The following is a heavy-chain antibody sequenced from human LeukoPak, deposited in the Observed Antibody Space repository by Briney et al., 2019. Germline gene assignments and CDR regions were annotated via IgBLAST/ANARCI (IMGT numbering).Heavy chain of an antibody. V-gene: IGHV4-4*07. CDR1: GGSISSYY. CDR2: IYTSGST. D-gene: IGHD1-26*01. J-gene: IGHJ6*02. CDR3: ARDGRLTANYGMDV. Sequence: SETLSLTCTVSGGSISSYYWSWIRQPAGKRLEWIGRIYTSGSTNYNPSLKSRVTMSVDTSKNQFSLKLSSVTAADTAVYYCARDGRLTANYGMDVWGQGTTVTVSS.